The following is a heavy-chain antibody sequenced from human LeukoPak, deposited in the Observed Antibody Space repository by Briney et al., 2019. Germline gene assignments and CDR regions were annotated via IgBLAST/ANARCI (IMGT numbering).Heavy chain of an antibody. CDR1: GGSISSYY. CDR3: ARDPGYYGSGSRGAFDY. V-gene: IGHV4-4*07. Sequence: SETLSLTCTVSGGSISSYYWSWIRQPVGKGLEWIGRIYTSGSTNYNPSLKSRVTMSVDTSKNQFSLKLRSVTAADTAVYYCARDPGYYGSGSRGAFDYWGQGTLVTVSS. CDR2: IYTSGST. D-gene: IGHD3-10*01. J-gene: IGHJ4*02.